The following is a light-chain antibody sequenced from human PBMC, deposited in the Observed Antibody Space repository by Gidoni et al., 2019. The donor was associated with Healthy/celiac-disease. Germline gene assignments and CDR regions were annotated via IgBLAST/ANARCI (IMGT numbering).Light chain of an antibody. Sequence: YELTQPPSVSVSPGQTATITSSGDKLGDKYACWYQQKPGQSPVLVIYQDSERPSGIPGRFSGSYSGNTATLTISGTQAMDEADYYCQPWDSTTEVVFGGGTKLTVL. CDR3: QPWDSTTEVV. CDR1: KLGDKY. CDR2: QDS. V-gene: IGLV3-1*01. J-gene: IGLJ2*01.